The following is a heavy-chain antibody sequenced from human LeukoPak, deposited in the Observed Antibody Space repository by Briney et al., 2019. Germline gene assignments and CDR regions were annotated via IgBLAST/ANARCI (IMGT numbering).Heavy chain of an antibody. CDR1: GFTFGDYA. CDR2: IRSKAYGGTT. Sequence: GGALRLSCTASGFTFGDYAMSWVRQAPGKGLEWVGFIRSKAYGGTTEYAASVKGRFTISRDDSKSIAYLQMNSLKTEDTAVYYCSTCSSTSCYTDHNGYYYYMDVWGKGTTVTVSS. D-gene: IGHD2-2*02. CDR3: STCSSTSCYTDHNGYYYYMDV. V-gene: IGHV3-49*04. J-gene: IGHJ6*03.